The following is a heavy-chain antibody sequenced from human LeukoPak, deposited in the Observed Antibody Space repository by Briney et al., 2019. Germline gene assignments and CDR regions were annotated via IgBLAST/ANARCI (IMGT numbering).Heavy chain of an antibody. CDR3: ARRSGSYYRD. CDR2: IFHSGST. V-gene: IGHV4-4*02. CDR1: GVSITSSNW. J-gene: IGHJ4*02. Sequence: SETLSLTCAVSGVSITSSNWWSWVRQPPGKGLEWIGEIFHSGSTNYNPSLKSRVTISVDTSKNQFSLKLSSVTAADTAVYYCARRSGSYYRDWGQGTLVTVSS. D-gene: IGHD1-26*01.